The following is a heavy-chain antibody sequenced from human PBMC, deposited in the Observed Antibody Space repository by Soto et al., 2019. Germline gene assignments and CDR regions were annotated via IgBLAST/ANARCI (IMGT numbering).Heavy chain of an antibody. Sequence: PSETLSLTCAVYSGSFSCYYWSWIRQPPGQGLEWIGGIYQSLSTIYNPSLKSRVTISVDTSKNQFSLKLSSVTAADTAVYYCARAGHCNNAVCYTNWFDPWGQGTLVTVSS. J-gene: IGHJ5*02. CDR3: ARAGHCNNAVCYTNWFDP. D-gene: IGHD2-8*01. CDR1: SGSFSCYY. CDR2: IYQSLST. V-gene: IGHV4-34*01.